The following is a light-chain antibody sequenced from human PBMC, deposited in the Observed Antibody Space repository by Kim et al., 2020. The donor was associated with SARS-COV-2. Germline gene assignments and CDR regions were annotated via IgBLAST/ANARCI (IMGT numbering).Light chain of an antibody. J-gene: IGKJ4*01. CDR2: AAS. CDR1: QGISSY. Sequence: DIQLTQSPSFLSASVGDRVTITCRASQGISSYLAWCQQKPGQAPKCLIHAASTLQTGVPSRFSGSGSGTEFTLTISSLQPEDFATYYCQRNKRNTRTFGGGTKVGIK. CDR3: QRNKRNTRT. V-gene: IGKV1-9*01.